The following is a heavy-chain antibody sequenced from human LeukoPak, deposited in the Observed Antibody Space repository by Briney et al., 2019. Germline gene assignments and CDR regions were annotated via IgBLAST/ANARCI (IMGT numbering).Heavy chain of an antibody. D-gene: IGHD6-19*01. CDR3: TKEGGWSYYFDY. Sequence: GGSLRLSCAASGFTFSTYAMSWVRQAPGKGLEWVGRIKSKSDGGTTDYAAPVKGRFTISRDDSKNTLYLQMNSLRTEDTAVYYCTKEGGWSYYFDYWGQGTLVTVPS. CDR1: GFTFSTYA. V-gene: IGHV3-15*01. CDR2: IKSKSDGGTT. J-gene: IGHJ4*02.